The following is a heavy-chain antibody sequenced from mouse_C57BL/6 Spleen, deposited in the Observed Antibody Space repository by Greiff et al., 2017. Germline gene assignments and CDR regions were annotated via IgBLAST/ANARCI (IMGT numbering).Heavy chain of an antibody. J-gene: IGHJ4*01. CDR2: ISSGSSTI. CDR3: ARMKDY. Sequence: DVLLVESGGGLVKPGGSLKLSCAASGFTFSDYGMHWVRQAPGKGLEWVAYISSGSSTIYYADTVKGRFTIPRDNAKNTQFLQMTSLRSEDEAMYYCARMKDYWGQGATVTAAS. CDR1: GFTFSDYG. V-gene: IGHV5-17*01.